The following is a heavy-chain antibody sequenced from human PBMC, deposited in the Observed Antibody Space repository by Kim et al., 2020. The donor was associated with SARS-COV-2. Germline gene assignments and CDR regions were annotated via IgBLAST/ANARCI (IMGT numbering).Heavy chain of an antibody. Sequence: GGTTDYAAPVKGRFFISRDDSKDTLYLQMNSLKTDDTAMYYCTTDGRLRYWGQGTLVTVSS. J-gene: IGHJ4*02. CDR3: TTDGRLRY. CDR2: GGTT. V-gene: IGHV3-15*01.